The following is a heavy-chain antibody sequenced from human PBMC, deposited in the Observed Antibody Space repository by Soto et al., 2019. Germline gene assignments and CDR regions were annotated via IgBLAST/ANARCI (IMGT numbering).Heavy chain of an antibody. D-gene: IGHD3-9*01. V-gene: IGHV4-39*01. CDR3: ARHAAFVYYDILTGKHYMDV. Sequence: ASETLSLTCTVSGGSISSSSYYWGWIHQPPGKGLEWIGSIYYSGSTYYNPSLKSRVTISVDTSKNQFSLKLSSVTAADTAVYYCARHAAFVYYDILTGKHYMDVWGKGTTVTVSS. CDR2: IYYSGST. J-gene: IGHJ6*03. CDR1: GGSISSSSYY.